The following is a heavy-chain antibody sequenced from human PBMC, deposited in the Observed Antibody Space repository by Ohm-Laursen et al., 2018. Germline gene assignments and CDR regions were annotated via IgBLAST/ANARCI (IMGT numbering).Heavy chain of an antibody. CDR2: IYSGGST. J-gene: IGHJ6*02. CDR3: ARDRILAAAYNGMDV. Sequence: SLRLSCAASGFTVSDSYVSWVRQAPGKGLEWVSVIYSGGSTYYAGSVRGRFTISRDISKNTVYLQMNSLRAEDTAVDYCARDRILAAAYNGMDVWGQGTTVTVSS. D-gene: IGHD6-13*01. CDR1: GFTVSDSY. V-gene: IGHV3-66*01.